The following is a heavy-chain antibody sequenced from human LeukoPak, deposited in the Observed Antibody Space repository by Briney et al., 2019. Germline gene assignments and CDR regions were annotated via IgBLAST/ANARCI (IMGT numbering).Heavy chain of an antibody. V-gene: IGHV4-59*08. D-gene: IGHD3-10*01. CDR2: IYYSGST. CDR1: GGSISSYY. J-gene: IGHJ4*02. Sequence: SETLSLTCTVSGGSISSYYWSWIRQPPGKGLEWIGYIYYSGSTNYDPSLKSRATISVDTSKNQFSLKLSSVTAADTAVYYCARGVRLFDYWGQGTLVTASS. CDR3: ARGVRLFDY.